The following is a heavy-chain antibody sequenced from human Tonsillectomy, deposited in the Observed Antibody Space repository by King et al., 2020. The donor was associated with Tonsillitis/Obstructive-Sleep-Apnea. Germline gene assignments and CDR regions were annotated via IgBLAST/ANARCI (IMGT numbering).Heavy chain of an antibody. V-gene: IGHV4-34*01. CDR1: GGSFSGYY. D-gene: IGHD5-24*01. CDR2: INHSGST. CDR3: ARVRMATSPDHLYYFDY. Sequence: VQLQQWGAGLLKPSETLSLTCAVYGGSFSGYYWSWIRQPPGKGLEWIGEINHSGSTNYNPSLKSRVTISVDTSKNQFSLKLSSVTAADTAVYYCARVRMATSPDHLYYFDYWGQGTLVTVSS. J-gene: IGHJ4*02.